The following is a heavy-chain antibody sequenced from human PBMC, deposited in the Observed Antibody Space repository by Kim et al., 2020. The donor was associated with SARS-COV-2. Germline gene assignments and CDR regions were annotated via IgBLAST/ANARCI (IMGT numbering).Heavy chain of an antibody. CDR3: ARGRDFWCGATGWLDP. CDR2: VYYRGGT. V-gene: IGHV4-59*01. Sequence: SETLSLTCTVSGGSISRYYLSWIRQSPGKGLEWIGYVYYRGGTNYNPSLKIRCTISVDTSKNQFSLKLKSVTAADTAVYFCARGRDFWCGATGWLDPWGQGALVIVSS. CDR1: GGSISRYY. J-gene: IGHJ5*02. D-gene: IGHD3-3*01.